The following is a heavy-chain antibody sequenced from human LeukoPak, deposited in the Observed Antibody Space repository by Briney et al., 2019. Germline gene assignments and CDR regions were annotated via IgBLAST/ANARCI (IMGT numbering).Heavy chain of an antibody. V-gene: IGHV4-4*07. D-gene: IGHD3-10*01. CDR2: IYATGTT. CDR1: GGSISNYY. CDR3: ARLEGGVRGVAEY. Sequence: SETLSLTCTVSGGSISNYYWSWIRQPAGKGPEWIGRIYATGTTKYNPSLGGRVTMSVDMSKNQLSLKLSSVTAADTAVYYCARLEGGVRGVAEYWGQGTLVTVSS. J-gene: IGHJ4*02.